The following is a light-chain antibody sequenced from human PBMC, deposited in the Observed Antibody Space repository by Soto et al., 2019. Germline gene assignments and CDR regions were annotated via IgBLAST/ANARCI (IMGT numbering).Light chain of an antibody. CDR1: SSDVGGYNY. V-gene: IGLV2-14*01. CDR3: SSYTSSSTYV. Sequence: VLAQPASGSGFPGQSIAISCTGTSSDVGGYNYVSWYQQHPGKAPKLMVYDVSNRPSGVSNRFSGSKSGNTASLTISWFQAEDEADYYCSSYTSSSTYVFGTGTKVTVL. CDR2: DVS. J-gene: IGLJ1*01.